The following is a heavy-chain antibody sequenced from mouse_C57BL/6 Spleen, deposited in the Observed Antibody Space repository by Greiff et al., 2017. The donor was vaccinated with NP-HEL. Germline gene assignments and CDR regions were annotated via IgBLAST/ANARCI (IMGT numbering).Heavy chain of an antibody. CDR3: AREGGLPGDY. D-gene: IGHD2-1*01. CDR2: IYPGDGDT. J-gene: IGHJ2*01. Sequence: VQLQQSGPELVKPGASVKISCKASGYAFSSSWMNWVKQRPGKGLEWIGRIYPGDGDTNYNGKFKGKATLTADKSSSTAYMQLSSLTSEDSAVYFCAREGGLPGDYWGQGTTLTVSS. V-gene: IGHV1-82*01. CDR1: GYAFSSSW.